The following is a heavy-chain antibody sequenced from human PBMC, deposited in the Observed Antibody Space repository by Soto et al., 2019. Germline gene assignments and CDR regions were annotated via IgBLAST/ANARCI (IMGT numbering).Heavy chain of an antibody. J-gene: IGHJ4*02. D-gene: IGHD3-3*01. CDR3: AKARTYYDFWSGYFDY. CDR2: ISGSGGST. Sequence: PGGSLRLSCAASGFTFSSYAMSWVRQAPGKGLEWVSAISGSGGSTYYADSVKGRFTISRDNSKNTLYLQMNSLRAEDTAVYYCAKARTYYDFWSGYFDYWGQGTQVTVSS. V-gene: IGHV3-23*01. CDR1: GFTFSSYA.